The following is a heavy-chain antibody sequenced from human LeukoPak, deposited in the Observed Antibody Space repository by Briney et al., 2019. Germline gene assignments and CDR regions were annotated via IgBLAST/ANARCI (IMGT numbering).Heavy chain of an antibody. V-gene: IGHV1-2*02. CDR3: ARVVRYGTSEMY. CDR1: GYIFNDYY. J-gene: IGHJ4*02. D-gene: IGHD1-1*01. CDR2: IDPKSGGT. Sequence: ASVKVSCKASGYIFNDYYMHWTRQAPGQGLEWMGRIDPKSGGTEYAQKFQGRVTVTRDTSISTAYMELSRLRSDDTAVYFCARVVRYGTSEMYWGQGTLVTVSS.